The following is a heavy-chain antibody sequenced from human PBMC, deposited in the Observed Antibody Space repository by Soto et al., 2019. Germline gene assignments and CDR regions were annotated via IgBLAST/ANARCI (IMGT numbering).Heavy chain of an antibody. CDR3: ARDVPTASGVVIYSRRGYYGMDV. J-gene: IGHJ6*02. V-gene: IGHV1-18*01. D-gene: IGHD3-3*01. CDR1: GYTFTSYG. Sequence: ASVKVSCKASGYTFTSYGISWVRQAPGQGLEWMGWISAYNADTKYAQKFQGRVTMTSDTSTTTAYMELRSLRSDDRDVYYCARDVPTASGVVIYSRRGYYGMDVWG. CDR2: ISAYNADT.